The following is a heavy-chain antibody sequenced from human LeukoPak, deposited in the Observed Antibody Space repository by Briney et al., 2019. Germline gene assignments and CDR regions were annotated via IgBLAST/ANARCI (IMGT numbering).Heavy chain of an antibody. CDR2: IYHSGST. J-gene: IGHJ5*01. Sequence: PSETLSLTCTVSGYSISSGYYWGWIRQPPGKGLEWIGSIYHSGSTYYNPSLKSRVTISVDTSKNQFSLKLSSVTAADTAVYYCARGDRIMVRGVINNLNWFGPWGQGTLVTVSS. CDR1: GYSISSGYY. V-gene: IGHV4-38-2*02. D-gene: IGHD3-10*01. CDR3: ARGDRIMVRGVINNLNWFGP.